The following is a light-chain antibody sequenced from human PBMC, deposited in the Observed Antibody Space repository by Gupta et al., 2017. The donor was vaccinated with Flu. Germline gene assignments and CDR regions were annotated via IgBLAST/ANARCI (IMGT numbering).Light chain of an antibody. V-gene: IGKV1-39*01. CDR3: QQSYRYYGEVT. CDR1: QTINFN. Sequence: DIQMTQSPSSLSASVGDRITMTCRASQTINFNLNWYQHKPGTAPKLLIYAASTLQSGVPSRFSGSGAGTDFTLTITSLQPEDFATYYCQQSYRYYGEVTFSHGTKVDV. J-gene: IGKJ3*01. CDR2: AAS.